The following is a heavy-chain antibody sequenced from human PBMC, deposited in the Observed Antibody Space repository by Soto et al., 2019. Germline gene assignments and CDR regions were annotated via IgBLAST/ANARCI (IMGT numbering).Heavy chain of an antibody. D-gene: IGHD2-2*01. J-gene: IGHJ6*02. Sequence: LSLTCTVSGGSISSYYWSWIRQPPGKGLEWIGYIYYSGSTDYNPSLKSRVTISVDTSKNQFSLKLSSVTAADTAVYYCARDYQLLSSYYYGMDVWGQGTTVTVSS. CDR1: GGSISSYY. CDR3: ARDYQLLSSYYYGMDV. CDR2: IYYSGST. V-gene: IGHV4-59*01.